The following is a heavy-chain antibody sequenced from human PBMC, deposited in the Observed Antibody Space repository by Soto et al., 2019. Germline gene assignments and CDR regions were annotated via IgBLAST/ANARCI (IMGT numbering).Heavy chain of an antibody. CDR1: GESIRSGGFS. CDR3: ARGILVQAVNLDY. D-gene: IGHD2-2*01. J-gene: IGHJ4*02. Sequence: PSETMSLPCAVSGESIRSGGFSWSWIRQPPGKGVEWIGYIYHSGSSFYNPSLKSRVTISVDGSKNQFSLKVNSVTAADTAVYYCARGILVQAVNLDYLVQGALVTVSS. V-gene: IGHV4-30-2*01. CDR2: IYHSGSS.